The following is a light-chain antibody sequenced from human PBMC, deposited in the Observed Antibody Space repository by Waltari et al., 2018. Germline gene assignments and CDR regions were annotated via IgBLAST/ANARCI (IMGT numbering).Light chain of an antibody. CDR2: DVI. CDR3: YSYAGNYIWL. J-gene: IGLJ3*02. CDR1: SGDVGAYDY. V-gene: IGLV2-11*01. Sequence: QSVPTQPRSVSASPGQSVTISCIGTSGDVGAYDYVSWYQHHAGKAPKLIIYDVIKRHSGGPDRFAGSKSGNTASLTISGLQADDEADYYCYSYAGNYIWLFGGGTKLTVL.